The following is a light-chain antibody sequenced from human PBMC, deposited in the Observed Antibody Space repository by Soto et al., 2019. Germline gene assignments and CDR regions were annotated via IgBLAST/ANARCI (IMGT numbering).Light chain of an antibody. CDR3: RQYGSSPQT. CDR1: QSVSGNS. V-gene: IGKV3-20*01. Sequence: EIVLTQSPGTLSLSPGERATLSCRASQSVSGNSLAWYQQKPGQAPRLLIYSASHRATDIPDRFSGSGSATDLTLAISSLEPEDFAVYYCRQYGSSPQTFGPGTKVDI. CDR2: SAS. J-gene: IGKJ3*01.